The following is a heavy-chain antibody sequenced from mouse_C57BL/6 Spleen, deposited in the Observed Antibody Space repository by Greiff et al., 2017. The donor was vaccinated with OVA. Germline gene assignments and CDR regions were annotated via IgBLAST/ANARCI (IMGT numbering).Heavy chain of an antibody. CDR2: IFPGSGST. V-gene: IGHV1-75*01. CDR1: GYTFTDYY. D-gene: IGHD2-12*01. CDR3: SRLRRENLRAYCDY. J-gene: IGHJ2*01. Sequence: QVQLQQSGPELVKPGASVKISCKASGYTFTDYYINWVTQRPGQGLEWIGWIFPGSGSTYYYETFKGKAPLTVDKSSRTAYMLHSRLTSEDSAVYFCSRLRRENLRAYCDYWGQGTTRTVSS.